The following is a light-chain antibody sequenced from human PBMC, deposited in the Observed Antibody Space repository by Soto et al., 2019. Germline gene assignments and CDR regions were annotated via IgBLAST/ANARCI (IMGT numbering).Light chain of an antibody. V-gene: IGLV2-14*01. J-gene: IGLJ1*01. CDR2: GVG. Sequence: QSVLTQPASVSGSPGQSITISCTGTSSDVGGYNYVSWYQQHPGKAPKLMIYGVGDRPSGVSNRFSGSKSGNTASLTISGLQAEDEADYYCSSYTSSSTYVFGTGTKLTVL. CDR1: SSDVGGYNY. CDR3: SSYTSSSTYV.